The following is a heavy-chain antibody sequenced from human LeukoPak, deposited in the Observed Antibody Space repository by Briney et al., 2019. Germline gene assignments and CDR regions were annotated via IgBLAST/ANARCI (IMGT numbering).Heavy chain of an antibody. J-gene: IGHJ5*02. CDR1: GGSISSYY. D-gene: IGHD6-13*01. CDR3: ARRRAEGGSNGHYNWFDP. V-gene: IGHV4-59*08. Sequence: PSETLSLTCTVSGGSISSYYWSWVRQPPGKGLEWVGFISYSGSSNYNPSLESRVTISVDTSKNQFSLKLSSVTAADTAVYYCARRRAEGGSNGHYNWFDPWGQGILVTVSS. CDR2: ISYSGSS.